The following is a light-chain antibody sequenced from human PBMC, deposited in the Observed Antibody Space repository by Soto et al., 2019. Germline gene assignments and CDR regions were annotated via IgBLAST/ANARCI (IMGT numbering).Light chain of an antibody. V-gene: IGKV3-15*01. CDR1: QSVSNN. CDR2: DAY. CDR3: QQYNNWPPWT. Sequence: ILMTQSPATLSVSPGERATLSCRASQSVSNNLAWYQQKPGQAPRLLIYDAYTRATDIPARFSGSGSGTEFTLTISGLQSEDFAVYYCQQYNNWPPWTFGQGTKVEIK. J-gene: IGKJ1*01.